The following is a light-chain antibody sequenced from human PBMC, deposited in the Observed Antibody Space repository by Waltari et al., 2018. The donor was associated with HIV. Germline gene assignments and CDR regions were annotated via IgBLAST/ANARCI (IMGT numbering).Light chain of an antibody. J-gene: IGLJ3*02. V-gene: IGLV1-40*01. CDR1: SSNIGAGYD. CDR3: QSYDSSLTTWV. Sequence: QSVLTQPPSVSGAPGQRVTISCTGSSSNIGAGYDVHWYQQLPGTAPKLLIYGNSNRPSGVPDRFSGSKSGTSASLAITGLQAADEADYYCQSYDSSLTTWVFDGGTKLTVL. CDR2: GNS.